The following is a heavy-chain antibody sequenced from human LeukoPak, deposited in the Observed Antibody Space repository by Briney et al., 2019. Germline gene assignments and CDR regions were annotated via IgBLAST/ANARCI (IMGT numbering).Heavy chain of an antibody. D-gene: IGHD5-18*01. CDR1: GYTFTGYY. CDR3: ATHPHVDTAMALFDY. Sequence: ASVKVSCKASGYTFTGYYMHWVRQAPGQGLEWMGWINPNSGGTNYAQKFQGRVTMTRDTSISTAYMELSRLRSDDTAVYYCATHPHVDTAMALFDYWGQGTLVTVSS. J-gene: IGHJ4*02. V-gene: IGHV1-2*02. CDR2: INPNSGGT.